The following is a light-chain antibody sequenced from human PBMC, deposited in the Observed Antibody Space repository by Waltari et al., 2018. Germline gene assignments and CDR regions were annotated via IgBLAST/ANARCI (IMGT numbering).Light chain of an antibody. J-gene: IGKJ1*01. Sequence: DIQVTQSPSSLSASVGDRVTITCRTSQDISDYLAWYQKKPGKVPKLLIYGASDLQSGVPSRFSGSGSGTDFTLIISSLQPEDVATYYCQKYNSAPRTFGQGTKVEIK. V-gene: IGKV1-27*01. CDR1: QDISDY. CDR3: QKYNSAPRT. CDR2: GAS.